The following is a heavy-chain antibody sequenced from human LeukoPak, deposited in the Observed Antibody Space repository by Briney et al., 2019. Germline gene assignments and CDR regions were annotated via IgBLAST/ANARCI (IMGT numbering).Heavy chain of an antibody. CDR2: IKQDGSEK. J-gene: IGHJ4*02. CDR1: GFTFSSYW. Sequence: GGSLRLSCAASGFTFSSYWMSWVRQAPGKGLEWVANIKQDGSEKYYVDSVKGRFTISRDNAKNSLCLQMNSLRAEDTAVYYCARGSSGDWYRDYFDYWGQGTLVTDSS. V-gene: IGHV3-7*01. D-gene: IGHD2-21*02. CDR3: ARGSSGDWYRDYFDY.